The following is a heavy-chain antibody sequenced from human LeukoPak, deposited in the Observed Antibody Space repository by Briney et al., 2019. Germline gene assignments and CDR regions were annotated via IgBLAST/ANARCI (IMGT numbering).Heavy chain of an antibody. CDR1: GFTFSTYA. CDR2: ISGDGVGI. J-gene: IGHJ4*02. D-gene: IGHD3-22*01. V-gene: IGHV3-23*01. Sequence: PGGSLRLSCAASGFTFSTYAMSWVRPGPGKGLEWVSVISGDGVGILHADSVKGRFTISRDNSKNTLYLQMNSLRDEETAVYYCAKGQYPHDNSGYYRWGQGTLVTVSS. CDR3: AKGQYPHDNSGYYR.